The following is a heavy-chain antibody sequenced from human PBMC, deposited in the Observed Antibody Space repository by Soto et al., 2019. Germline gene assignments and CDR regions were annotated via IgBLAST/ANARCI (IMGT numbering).Heavy chain of an antibody. CDR2: ISISSSDR. CDR3: VRGMNPLF. CDR1: GFTLRTYT. J-gene: IGHJ4*01. Sequence: SXGSLRLSCAAAGFTLRTYTMNWVRQAPGKGLEWVSSISISSSDRYYADSVRGRFTISRDNAKNAPYLQMNSLRADDTAVYFCVRGMNPLFGGQGTLVTVSS. V-gene: IGHV3-21*06.